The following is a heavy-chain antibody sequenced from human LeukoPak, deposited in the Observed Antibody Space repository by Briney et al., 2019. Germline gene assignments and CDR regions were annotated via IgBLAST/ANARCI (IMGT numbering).Heavy chain of an antibody. D-gene: IGHD6-19*01. J-gene: IGHJ4*02. CDR1: GGSFSGYY. CDR2: INHSGST. Sequence: SETLSLTCAVYGGSFSGYYWSWIRQPPGKGLEWIGEINHSGSTNYNPSLKSRVTISVDTSKNQFSLKLSSVTAADTAVYYCARAPIAVGGFDYWGQGTLVTVSS. V-gene: IGHV4-34*01. CDR3: ARAPIAVGGFDY.